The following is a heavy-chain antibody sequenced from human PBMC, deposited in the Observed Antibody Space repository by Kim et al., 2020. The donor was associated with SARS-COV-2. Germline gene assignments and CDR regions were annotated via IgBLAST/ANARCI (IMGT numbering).Heavy chain of an antibody. V-gene: IGHV4-61*02. D-gene: IGHD3-10*01. CDR1: GGSISSGSYY. Sequence: SETLSLTCTVSGGSISSGSYYWSWIRQPAGKGLEWIGRIYTSGSTNYNPSLKSRVTISVDTSKNQFSLKLSSVTAADTAVYYCARGGTMVRGVKEYFQHWGQGTLVTVSS. CDR3: ARGGTMVRGVKEYFQH. J-gene: IGHJ1*01. CDR2: IYTSGST.